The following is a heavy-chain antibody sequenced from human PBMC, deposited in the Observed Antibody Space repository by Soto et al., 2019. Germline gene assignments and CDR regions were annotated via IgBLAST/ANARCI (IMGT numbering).Heavy chain of an antibody. J-gene: IGHJ6*02. CDR1: GYSFASYW. CDR2: IYPGDSGT. CDR3: ARTRSFTLGFYYDGMDV. Sequence: GDSLKISCQGSGYSFASYWIGWVRQMPGKDLEWMGIIYPGDSGTRYSPSFQGQVTISADKSLRTAYLQWTSLKASDTALYYCARTRSFTLGFYYDGMDVWGQGTTVTVSS. V-gene: IGHV5-51*01. D-gene: IGHD6-6*01.